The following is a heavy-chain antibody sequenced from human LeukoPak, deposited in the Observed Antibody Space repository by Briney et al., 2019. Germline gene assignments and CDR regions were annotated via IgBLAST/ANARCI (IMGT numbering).Heavy chain of an antibody. J-gene: IGHJ4*02. CDR1: GFTFSSYW. D-gene: IGHD5-18*01. CDR3: ASGGYSYGLNDY. V-gene: IGHV3-30*03. Sequence: GGSLRLSCAASGFTFSSYWMSWVRQAPGKGLEWVAVISYDGSNKYYADSVKGRFTISRDNSKNTLYLQMNSLRAEDTAVYYCASGGYSYGLNDYWGQGTLVTVSS. CDR2: ISYDGSNK.